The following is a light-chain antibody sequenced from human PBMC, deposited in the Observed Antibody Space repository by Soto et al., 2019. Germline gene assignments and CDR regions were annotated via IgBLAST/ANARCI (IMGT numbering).Light chain of an antibody. J-gene: IGLJ1*01. CDR2: DVS. Sequence: QSVLTQPRSVSGAPGQSVTISCTGASTDVGAYNYVSWYQQPPGKAPKLMTYDVSKRPSGVPDRFSGSKSGTAASLTISGLQDEDEADYYCCFDEDNFGYVFGTGTKVTVL. CDR1: STDVGAYNY. V-gene: IGLV2-11*01. CDR3: CFDEDNFGYV.